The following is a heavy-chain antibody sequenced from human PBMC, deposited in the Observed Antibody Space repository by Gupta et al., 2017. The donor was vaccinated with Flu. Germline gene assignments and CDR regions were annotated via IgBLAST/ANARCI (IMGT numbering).Heavy chain of an antibody. V-gene: IGHV3-21*01. J-gene: IGHJ4*02. Sequence: LVESGGGLAQPGGYLRLSCAVCGFTLSNYSMSWVRQAPGMGLEWVSGISRRSSYIAYTDSVKGRFTVSRDNARNSMDLHMSSLRVEDTAVYYCARMGTGYSSPWYIDYWGQGALVTVSS. D-gene: IGHD6-13*01. CDR3: ARMGTGYSSPWYIDY. CDR2: ISRRSSYI. CDR1: GFTLSNYS.